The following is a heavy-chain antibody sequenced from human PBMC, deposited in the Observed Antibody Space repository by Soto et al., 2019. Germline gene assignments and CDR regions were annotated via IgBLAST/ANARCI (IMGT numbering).Heavy chain of an antibody. J-gene: IGHJ6*02. D-gene: IGHD3-3*01. CDR1: GFTFSSYA. V-gene: IGHV3-23*01. CDR3: AKDTAPSAFAIFGVVPPDCYGMDV. CDR2: ISGSGGST. Sequence: PGGSLRLSCAASGFTFSSYAMSWVRQAPGKGLEWVSAISGSGGSTYYADSVKGRFTISRDNSKNTLYLQMNSLRAEDTAVYYCAKDTAPSAFAIFGVVPPDCYGMDVWGQGTTVTVSS.